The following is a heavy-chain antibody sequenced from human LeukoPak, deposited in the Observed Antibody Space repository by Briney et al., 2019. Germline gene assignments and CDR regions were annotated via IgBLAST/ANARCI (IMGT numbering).Heavy chain of an antibody. CDR3: ARGYCSSTSCLSNYYYYGMDV. V-gene: IGHV1-69*13. Sequence: EASVKVSCKASGGTFSSYAISWVRQAPGQGLEWMGGIIPIFGTANYAQKFQGRVTITADESTSTAYMELSSLRSEDTAVYYCARGYCSSTSCLSNYYYYGMDVWGQGTTVTVSS. CDR1: GGTFSSYA. J-gene: IGHJ6*02. D-gene: IGHD2-2*01. CDR2: IIPIFGTA.